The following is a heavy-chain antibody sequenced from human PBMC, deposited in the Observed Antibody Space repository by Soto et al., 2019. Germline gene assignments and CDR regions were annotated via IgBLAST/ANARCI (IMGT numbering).Heavy chain of an antibody. J-gene: IGHJ3*02. CDR2: MSSDGSYR. CDR3: ARSLRAVAGLDSFDI. Sequence: GSLRLSCAASGFSFSYISMNCVRQAPGKGLEWVPEMSSDGSYRYYADSMKGRFTISRDNTKKSLYLQMNSLRAEDTTLYYCARSLRAVAGLDSFDIWGQGTVVTVSS. V-gene: IGHV3-21*05. CDR1: GFSFSYIS. D-gene: IGHD6-19*01.